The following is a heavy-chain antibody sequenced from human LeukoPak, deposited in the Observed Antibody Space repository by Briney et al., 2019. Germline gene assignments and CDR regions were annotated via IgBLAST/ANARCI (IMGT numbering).Heavy chain of an antibody. CDR1: GYSISSGYY. D-gene: IGHD3-10*01. Sequence: SETLSLTCTVSGYSISSGYYWGWIRQPPGKGLEWIGSIYHSGSTYYNPSFKSRVTISVDTSKNQFSLKLSSVTAADTAVYYCASTIGYWGQGTLVTVSS. CDR2: IYHSGST. J-gene: IGHJ4*02. CDR3: ASTIGY. V-gene: IGHV4-38-2*02.